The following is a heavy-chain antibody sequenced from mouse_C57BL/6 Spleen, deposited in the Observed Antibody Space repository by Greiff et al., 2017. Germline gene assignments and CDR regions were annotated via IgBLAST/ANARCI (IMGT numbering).Heavy chain of an antibody. CDR3: ATYYYGYGVDFDY. J-gene: IGHJ2*01. V-gene: IGHV5-17*01. D-gene: IGHD2-2*01. CDR1: GFTFSDYG. Sequence: DVKLVESGGGLVKPGGSLKLSCAAPGFTFSDYGMHWVRQAPEKGLEWVAYISSGSSTIYYADTVKGRFTISRDNAKNTLFLQMTSLRSEDTAMYYCATYYYGYGVDFDYWGQGTTLTVSP. CDR2: ISSGSSTI.